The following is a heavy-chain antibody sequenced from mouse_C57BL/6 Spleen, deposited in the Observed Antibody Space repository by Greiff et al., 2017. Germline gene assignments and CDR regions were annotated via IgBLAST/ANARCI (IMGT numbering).Heavy chain of an antibody. J-gene: IGHJ4*01. D-gene: IGHD1-1*01. Sequence: QVQLQQPGAELVKPGASVKLSCKASGYTFTSYWMHWVKQRPGQGLEWIGMIHPNSGSTNYNEKFKSKATLTVDKSSSTAYMQLSSLTSEDSAVYYCAHNGSIYDAMDYWGQGTSVTVSS. CDR1: GYTFTSYW. CDR3: AHNGSIYDAMDY. CDR2: IHPNSGST. V-gene: IGHV1-64*01.